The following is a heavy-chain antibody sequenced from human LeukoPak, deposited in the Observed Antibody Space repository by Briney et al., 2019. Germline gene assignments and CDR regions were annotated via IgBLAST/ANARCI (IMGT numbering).Heavy chain of an antibody. CDR2: INHSGST. V-gene: IGHV4-34*01. CDR1: GGSFSGYY. D-gene: IGHD6-13*01. CDR3: ARGPAAGIGY. J-gene: IGHJ4*02. Sequence: SETLSLTCAVYGGSFSGYYWSWIRQPPGKGLEWIGEINHSGSTNYNPSLKSRVTISVDTSKNQFSLKLSSVTAADTAVYYCARGPAAGIGYWGQGTLVTVSS.